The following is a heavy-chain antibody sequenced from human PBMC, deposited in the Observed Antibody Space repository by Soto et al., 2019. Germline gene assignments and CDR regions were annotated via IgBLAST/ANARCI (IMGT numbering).Heavy chain of an antibody. CDR3: AQTRRVTGTTFNWFDS. V-gene: IGHV4-59*01. CDR1: GGSIGGYS. D-gene: IGHD1-1*01. Sequence: QGQLQAAVPGLVTPSETLSLTCTVSGGSIGGYSWNWIRQSPGRGLVRIGDVLYSGNTNYNPSLESRATISVDPSKHQFSLKLTSVTAAETATYYCAQTRRVTGTTFNWFDSWGQLAQVSVSS. CDR2: VLYSGNT. J-gene: IGHJ5*01.